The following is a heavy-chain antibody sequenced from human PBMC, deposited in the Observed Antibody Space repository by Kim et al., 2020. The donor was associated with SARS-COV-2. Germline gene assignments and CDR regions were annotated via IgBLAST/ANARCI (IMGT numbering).Heavy chain of an antibody. CDR3: AKDRKLWWRPGAGDAFD. CDR1: GFTFDDYA. D-gene: IGHD2-21*01. J-gene: IGHJ3*02. V-gene: IGHV3-9*01. CDR2: ISWNSGSI. Sequence: GGSLRLSCAASGFTFDDYAMHWVRQAPGKGLEWVSGISWNSGSIGYADSVKGRFTISRDNAKNSLYLQRNSLRAEETALYYWAKDRKLWWRPGAGDAFD.